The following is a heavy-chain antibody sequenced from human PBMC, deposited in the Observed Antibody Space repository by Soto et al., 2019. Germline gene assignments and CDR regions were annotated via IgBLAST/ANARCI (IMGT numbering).Heavy chain of an antibody. D-gene: IGHD6-13*01. CDR3: ARHSSSWYSLDYYYYGMDV. J-gene: IGHJ6*02. Sequence: GEFLKISCKGSGYSFTSYWIGWVRQMPGKGLEWMGIIYPGDSDTRYSPSFQGQVTISADKSISTAYLQWSSLKASDTAMYYCARHSSSWYSLDYYYYGMDVWGQGTTVTVSS. CDR2: IYPGDSDT. CDR1: GYSFTSYW. V-gene: IGHV5-51*01.